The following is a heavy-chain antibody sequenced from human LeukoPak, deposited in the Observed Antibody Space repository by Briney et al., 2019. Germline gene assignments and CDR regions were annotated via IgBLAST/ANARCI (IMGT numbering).Heavy chain of an antibody. Sequence: GSLRLSCAVSGFTFSYYWMSWFRQAPGKGLGGVANINQDGSQKFSVDSVKGRFTISRDTAKNSLYLQMNSLRVEDTAVYYCARDWFDGDYDRFDYWGQGTRVTVSS. CDR2: INQDGSQK. CDR1: GFTFSYYW. V-gene: IGHV3-7*03. J-gene: IGHJ4*02. CDR3: ARDWFDGDYDRFDY. D-gene: IGHD4-17*01.